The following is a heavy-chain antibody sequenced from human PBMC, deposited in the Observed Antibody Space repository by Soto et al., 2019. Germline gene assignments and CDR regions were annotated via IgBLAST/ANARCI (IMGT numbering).Heavy chain of an antibody. V-gene: IGHV4-4*02. CDR2: IYHSGST. D-gene: IGHD1-26*01. Sequence: SETLSLTCAVSGGSISSSNWWSRVRQPPGKGLEWIGEIYHSGSTNYNPSLKSRVTISVDKSKNQFSLKLSSVTAADTAVYYCARDRSLGIVGAPGYYGMDVWGQGTTVTVSS. CDR1: GGSISSSNW. J-gene: IGHJ6*02. CDR3: ARDRSLGIVGAPGYYGMDV.